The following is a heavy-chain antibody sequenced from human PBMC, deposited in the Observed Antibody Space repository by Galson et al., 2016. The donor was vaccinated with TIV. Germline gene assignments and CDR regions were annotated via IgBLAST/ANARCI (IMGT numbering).Heavy chain of an antibody. J-gene: IGHJ2*01. CDR1: GYNFPIYW. CDR3: ARVPRRGVTGFYLDL. CDR2: IYPDDSDT. Sequence: QSGAEVKKPGESLKISCKGSGYNFPIYWIGWVRQMPGKGLEWVGVIYPDDSDTRYRPTFQGQVIISADKSTTTAYLQWSSLKASDTVMYYCARVPRRGVTGFYLDLWGCVTLVTGFS. D-gene: IGHD1-14*01. V-gene: IGHV5-51*03.